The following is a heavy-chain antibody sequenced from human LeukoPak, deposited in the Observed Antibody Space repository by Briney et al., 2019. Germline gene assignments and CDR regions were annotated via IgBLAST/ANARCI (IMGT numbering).Heavy chain of an antibody. Sequence: GGSLRLSCGASAFTFSGYGMHWVRQAPGKGLEWVAVICYDGSNKYYADSVKGRFAISRDNSKNMLYLQMNSLRAEDTAVYYCARGQGLAQTNYYYGLDVWGQGTTVTVSS. J-gene: IGHJ6*02. V-gene: IGHV3-33*01. CDR2: ICYDGSNK. D-gene: IGHD1-14*01. CDR3: ARGQGLAQTNYYYGLDV. CDR1: AFTFSGYG.